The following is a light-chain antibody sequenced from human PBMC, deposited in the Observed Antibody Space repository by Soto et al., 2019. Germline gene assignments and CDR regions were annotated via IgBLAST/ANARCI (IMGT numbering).Light chain of an antibody. J-gene: IGKJ4*01. V-gene: IGKV1-33*01. CDR2: DAS. CDR3: QQYDNLPLT. Sequence: DIQMTQTPSTLSASVGDSVTVTCRASQSISSWLAWYQQKPGKAPKLLIYDASNLETGVPSRFSGSGSGIDFTFTISSLQPEDIATYYCQQYDNLPLTFGGGTKVDNK. CDR1: QSISSW.